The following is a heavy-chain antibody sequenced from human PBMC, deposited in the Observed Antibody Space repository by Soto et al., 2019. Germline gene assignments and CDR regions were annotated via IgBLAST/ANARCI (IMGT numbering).Heavy chain of an antibody. CDR2: ISAYNGNT. J-gene: IGHJ4*02. Sequence: ASVKVSCKASGYTFTSYGISWVRQAPGQGLEWMGWISAYNGNTNYAQKLQGRVTMTTDTSTSTAYMELRSLRFDDTAVYYCARYTPKYSSSSHFDYWGQGTLVTVSS. CDR1: GYTFTSYG. CDR3: ARYTPKYSSSSHFDY. D-gene: IGHD6-6*01. V-gene: IGHV1-18*01.